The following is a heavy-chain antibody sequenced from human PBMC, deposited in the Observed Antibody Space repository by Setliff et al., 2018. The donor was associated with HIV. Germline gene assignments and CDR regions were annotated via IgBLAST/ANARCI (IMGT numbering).Heavy chain of an antibody. J-gene: IGHJ4*02. CDR2: MSPNSGNA. CDR1: GYTFANYD. D-gene: IGHD6-19*01. V-gene: IGHV1-8*02. CDR3: AIYLWLEHFPN. Sequence: ASVKVSCKASGYTFANYDIDWVRQATGQGLEWMGWMSPNSGNAGFAQKFQDRVTMTRNTSISTAYMELNSLRAEDTALYYCAIYLWLEHFPNWGQGTLVTVSS.